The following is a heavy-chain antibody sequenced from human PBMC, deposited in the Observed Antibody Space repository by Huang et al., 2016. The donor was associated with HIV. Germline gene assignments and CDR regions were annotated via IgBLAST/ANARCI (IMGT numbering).Heavy chain of an antibody. CDR3: TKGYSGVSVYAFDI. CDR2: SGNRADSYNT. D-gene: IGHD2-15*01. V-gene: IGHV3-72*01. Sequence: EEQLVESGGGFVQPGGSLRLSCAGAGFTLSDHYIDWVRQGAGKGREWGGRSGNRADSYNTEYAASVKGRFAISRDDSKNSRYLHMNSLKTEDTAVYHCTKGYSGVSVYAFDIWGQGTMVTVSS. J-gene: IGHJ3*02. CDR1: GFTLSDHY.